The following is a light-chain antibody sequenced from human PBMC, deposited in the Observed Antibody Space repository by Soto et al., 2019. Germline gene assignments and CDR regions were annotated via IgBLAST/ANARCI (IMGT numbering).Light chain of an antibody. Sequence: QSVLTQPPSASGTPGQWVAISCSGSNSNIGSNTVSWYQHLPGAAPKLLMYSNNVRPSGVPDRFSGSKSGPSASLAISGLQPEDEAHYYCAAWDDSLNAGVLGGGTKVTVL. J-gene: IGLJ3*02. CDR2: SNN. CDR1: NSNIGSNT. V-gene: IGLV1-44*01. CDR3: AAWDDSLNAGV.